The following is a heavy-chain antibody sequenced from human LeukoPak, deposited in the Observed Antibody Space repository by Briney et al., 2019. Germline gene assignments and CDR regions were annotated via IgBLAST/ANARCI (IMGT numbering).Heavy chain of an antibody. J-gene: IGHJ5*02. D-gene: IGHD3-22*01. CDR3: ARGTRYYYDSSGYSLPSNWFDP. Sequence: SETLSLTCAVYGGSFSGYYWSWIRQPPGKGLEWIGEINHSGSTNYNPSLKSRDTISVDTSKNQFSLKLSSVTAADTAVYYCARGTRYYYDSSGYSLPSNWFDPWGQGTLVTVSS. CDR1: GGSFSGYY. CDR2: INHSGST. V-gene: IGHV4-34*01.